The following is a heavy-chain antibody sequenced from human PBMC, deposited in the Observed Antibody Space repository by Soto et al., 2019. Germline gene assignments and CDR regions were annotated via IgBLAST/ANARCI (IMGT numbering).Heavy chain of an antibody. Sequence: GASVKVSCKASGYTFSRHGITWVRQAPGQGLEWMGWISGYNENTEYAQKFQDRVTMTLDTSTNTAYMELRSLRSDDTAVFYCARGSHGDYDGYFFDYWGQGTLVTVSS. CDR3: ARGSHGDYDGYFFDY. D-gene: IGHD4-17*01. CDR1: GYTFSRHG. V-gene: IGHV1-18*01. CDR2: ISGYNENT. J-gene: IGHJ4*02.